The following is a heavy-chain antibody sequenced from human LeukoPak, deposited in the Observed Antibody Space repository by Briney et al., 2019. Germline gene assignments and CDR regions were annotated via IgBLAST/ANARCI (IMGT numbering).Heavy chain of an antibody. CDR3: AKDIGAVGAGVFDY. V-gene: IGHV3-43D*03. CDR2: ISWDGGST. D-gene: IGHD1-26*01. CDR1: GFTFDDYA. J-gene: IGHJ4*02. Sequence: GGSLRLSCAASGFTFDDYAMHWVRQAPGQGLEWVSLISWDGGSTYYADSVKGRFTISRDNSKNSLYLQMNSLRAEDTALYYCAKDIGAVGAGVFDYWGQGTLVTVSS.